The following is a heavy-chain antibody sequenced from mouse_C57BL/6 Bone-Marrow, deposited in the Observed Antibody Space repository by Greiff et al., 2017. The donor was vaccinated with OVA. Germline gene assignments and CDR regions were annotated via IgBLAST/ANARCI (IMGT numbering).Heavy chain of an antibody. Sequence: VQLQQSGPELVKPGASVKISCKASGYAFRSSWMNWVKQRPGKGLEWIGRIYPGDGDTNYNGKFKGKATLTADKSSSTAYMQLSSLTSEDSAVYFCARSGLYDYDEYYFDYWGQGTTLTVSS. CDR2: IYPGDGDT. J-gene: IGHJ2*01. CDR1: GYAFRSSW. V-gene: IGHV1-82*01. D-gene: IGHD2-4*01. CDR3: ARSGLYDYDEYYFDY.